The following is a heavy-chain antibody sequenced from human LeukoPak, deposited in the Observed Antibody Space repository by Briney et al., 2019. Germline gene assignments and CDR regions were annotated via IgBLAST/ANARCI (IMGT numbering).Heavy chain of an antibody. J-gene: IGHJ4*02. V-gene: IGHV1-2*02. CDR1: GYTFGGYH. CDR2: INPATGVT. CDR3: ARDPSGDSSGYPFDY. Sequence: ASVKVSCKGSGYTFGGYHMQWVRQAPGQGLEWMGWINPATGVTTYAQKFQGRVSMTRDTSISTAYMELTRLTSDDTAVYYCARDPSGDSSGYPFDYWGQGTLVTVSS. D-gene: IGHD3-22*01.